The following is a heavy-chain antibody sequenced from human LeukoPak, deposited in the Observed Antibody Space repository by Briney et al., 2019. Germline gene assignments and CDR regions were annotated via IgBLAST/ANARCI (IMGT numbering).Heavy chain of an antibody. CDR3: ARIGYSSSSFDF. CDR2: ITQDGSVE. V-gene: IGHV3-7*05. Sequence: GESLRLSCAASGFTFSSYWMSWVRQAPGKGLEWVANITQDGSVEYYVVSVKGRFTISRDNAKDSLYLQMNSLRAEDTAVYYCARIGYSSSSFDFWGQGTLVTV. CDR1: GFTFSSYW. D-gene: IGHD6-6*01. J-gene: IGHJ4*02.